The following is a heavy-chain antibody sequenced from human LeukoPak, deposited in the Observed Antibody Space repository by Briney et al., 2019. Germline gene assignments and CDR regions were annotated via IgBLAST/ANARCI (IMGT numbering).Heavy chain of an antibody. V-gene: IGHV3-7*01. CDR3: GRVIAGAIDY. CDR1: GFPFSSYA. Sequence: GGSLRLSCAASGFPFSSYAMSWVRQAPGKGLEWVANINLDGSERFYVDFVKGRFTISRDNADNSMYLQMNSLRAEDTAVYYCGRVIAGAIDYWGQGTLVTVSS. D-gene: IGHD6-13*01. J-gene: IGHJ4*02. CDR2: INLDGSER.